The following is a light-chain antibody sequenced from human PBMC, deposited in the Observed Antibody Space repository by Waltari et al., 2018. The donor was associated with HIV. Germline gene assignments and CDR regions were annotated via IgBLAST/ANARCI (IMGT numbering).Light chain of an antibody. CDR3: CSYAGSGTWV. J-gene: IGLJ3*02. CDR1: SNDVGYYNL. CDR2: EVT. V-gene: IGLV2-23*02. Sequence: LTQPASVSGSPGQSITISCAGASNDVGYYNLVSWYQQHPGKAPKLMIYEVTKRPSGDSHRFSGAKSGNMASLTISGLQGEDEADYYCCSYAGSGTWVFGGGTKVTVL.